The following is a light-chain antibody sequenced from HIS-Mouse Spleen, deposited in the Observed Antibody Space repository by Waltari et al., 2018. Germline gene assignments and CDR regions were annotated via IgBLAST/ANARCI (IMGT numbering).Light chain of an antibody. CDR2: EGS. V-gene: IGLV2-23*01. Sequence: QSALTQPAPVSGSPGQSNHLLLTGTSSDVGCFYLVPRDQQDPGKAPKLMIYEGSKRPSGVSTRFSGSKAGNTASLTISGLQAEDEADYYCCSYAGSSTWVFGGWTKLTVL. J-gene: IGLJ3*02. CDR3: CSYAGSSTWV. CDR1: SSDVGCFYL.